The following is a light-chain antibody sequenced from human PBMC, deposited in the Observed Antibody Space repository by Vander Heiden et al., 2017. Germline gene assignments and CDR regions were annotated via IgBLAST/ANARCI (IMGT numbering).Light chain of an antibody. CDR1: NIGSKS. V-gene: IGLV3-21*04. Sequence: YVLTQPPSVSVAPGKTARITCGGNNIGSKSVHWYQQKPGQAPVLVIYYDSDRPSGIPERFSGSNSGNTATLTISRVEAGDEADYYCQVWDSSSDRYVFGTGTKVTVL. CDR3: QVWDSSSDRYV. J-gene: IGLJ1*01. CDR2: YDS.